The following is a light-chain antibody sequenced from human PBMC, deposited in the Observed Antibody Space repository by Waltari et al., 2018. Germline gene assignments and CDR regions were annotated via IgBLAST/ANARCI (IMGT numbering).Light chain of an antibody. CDR1: KSVGSNF. J-gene: IGKJ3*01. V-gene: IGKV3-20*01. Sequence: EIVLTQSPGTLSLSPGERATLSCRASKSVGSNFLAWYQQKPGQAPGLVIFDASNRATGIPDRFSGSGSGTDFTLTISRLEPEDFAMYYCLHYHDSPHTFGPGTTVDIK. CDR2: DAS. CDR3: LHYHDSPHT.